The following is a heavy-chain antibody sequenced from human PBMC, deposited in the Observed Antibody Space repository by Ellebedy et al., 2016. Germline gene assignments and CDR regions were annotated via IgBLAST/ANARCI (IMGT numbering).Heavy chain of an antibody. CDR1: GGSISSYY. V-gene: IGHV4-59*12. CDR3: ARGPRPGTRAFFDY. CDR2: IHYSGNT. Sequence: SETLSLTXTVSGGSISSYYWSWIRQPPGKGLEWIGYIHYSGNTNYKPSLKSRVTMSVDTSKNQFSLKLSSVTAADTAVYYCARGPRPGTRAFFDYWGQGTLVTVSS. D-gene: IGHD2-2*01. J-gene: IGHJ4*02.